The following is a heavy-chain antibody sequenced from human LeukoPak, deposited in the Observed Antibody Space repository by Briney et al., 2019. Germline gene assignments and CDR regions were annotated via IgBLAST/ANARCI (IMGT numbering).Heavy chain of an antibody. CDR1: GFTFSGDW. V-gene: IGHV3-74*01. CDR2: INSDGTT. D-gene: IGHD6-19*01. CDR3: GRHRIAVAGRGAFDI. J-gene: IGHJ3*02. Sequence: GGSPRLSCAASGFTFSGDWMHWVRQAPGKGLVWVSRINSDGTTTYADSVKGRFTVSRDNTKNTLYLQMNSLRAEDTAVYYCGRHRIAVAGRGAFDIWGQGTTVTVSS.